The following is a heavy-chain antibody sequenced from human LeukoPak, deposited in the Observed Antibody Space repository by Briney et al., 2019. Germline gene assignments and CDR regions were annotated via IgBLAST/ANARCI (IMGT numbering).Heavy chain of an antibody. Sequence: ASVKVSCKASGYTFNSYYMHWVRQAPGQGLEWVGLISPTGDSTNYAQTFRGRVTMTRDTSTNTVYMDLSSLRSEDTAAYYCAREASGGYFDYWGQGTLVIVSS. CDR3: AREASGGYFDY. V-gene: IGHV1-46*02. D-gene: IGHD4-23*01. CDR1: GYTFNSYY. CDR2: ISPTGDST. J-gene: IGHJ4*02.